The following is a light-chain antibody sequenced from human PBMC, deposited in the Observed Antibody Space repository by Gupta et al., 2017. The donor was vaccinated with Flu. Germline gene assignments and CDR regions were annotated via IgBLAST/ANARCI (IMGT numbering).Light chain of an antibody. CDR2: SAS. Sequence: DIQMTQSPSSVSASVGDSVTITCRASQSIGSWLAWYQQKPGKAPKLLIYSASTVKSEVPSRFSGSGFETDFTLTISSLQPEDLANYCCQQGHSIPITFGGGTKVEI. V-gene: IGKV1-12*01. J-gene: IGKJ4*01. CDR1: QSIGSW. CDR3: QQGHSIPIT.